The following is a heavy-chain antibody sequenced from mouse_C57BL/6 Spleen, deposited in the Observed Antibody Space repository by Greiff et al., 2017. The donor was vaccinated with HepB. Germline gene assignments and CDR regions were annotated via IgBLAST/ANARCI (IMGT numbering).Heavy chain of an antibody. CDR3: AREGLYYYGSSPWFAY. CDR2: ISSGSSTI. CDR1: GFTFSDYE. J-gene: IGHJ3*01. D-gene: IGHD1-1*01. V-gene: IGHV5-17*01. Sequence: EVHLVESGGGLVKPGGSLKLSCAASGFTFSDYEMHWVRQAPEKGLEWVAYISSGSSTIYYADTVKGRFTISRDNAKNTLFLQMTSLRSEDTAMYFCAREGLYYYGSSPWFAYWGQGTLVTVSA.